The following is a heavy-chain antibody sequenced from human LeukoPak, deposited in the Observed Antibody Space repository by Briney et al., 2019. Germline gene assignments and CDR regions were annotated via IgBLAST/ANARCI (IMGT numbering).Heavy chain of an antibody. CDR1: GFTFSSYS. J-gene: IGHJ1*01. D-gene: IGHD3-10*01. CDR2: IISSSSYI. Sequence: GGSLRLSCAASGFTFSSYSMNWVRQAPGKGLEWVSSIISSSSYIYYADSVKGRFTISRDNAKNSLYLQMNSLRAEDTAVYYCARVSVQGYYGSGSFDFQHWGQGTLVTVSS. CDR3: ARVSVQGYYGSGSFDFQH. V-gene: IGHV3-21*01.